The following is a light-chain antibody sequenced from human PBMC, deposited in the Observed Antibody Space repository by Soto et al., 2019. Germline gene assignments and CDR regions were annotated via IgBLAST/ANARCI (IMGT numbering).Light chain of an antibody. J-gene: IGKJ2*01. CDR1: QSITTF. V-gene: IGKV1-39*01. CDR3: QQSYSFPDT. Sequence: DIQMTQSPSSLSASVGDRVTITCRASQSITTFLHWYRQKPGKAPNLLIYTASTLHGGVPSRFSGSGSGTDFTLTISSLQPEDFATYYCQQSYSFPDTFGQGTKLEIK. CDR2: TAS.